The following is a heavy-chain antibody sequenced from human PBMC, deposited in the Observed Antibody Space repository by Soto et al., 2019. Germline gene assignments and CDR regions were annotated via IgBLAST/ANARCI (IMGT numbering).Heavy chain of an antibody. CDR2: ISYDGSNK. CDR3: AKDLGDIVLVPAAIYYYGMDV. D-gene: IGHD2-2*01. Sequence: GGSLRLSCAASGSTFSSYGMHWVRQAPGKWLEWLAVISYDGSNKYYADSVKGRFTISRDNSKNTLYLQMNSLRAEDTAVYYCAKDLGDIVLVPAAIYYYGMDVWGHGTTVTVSS. CDR1: GSTFSSYG. J-gene: IGHJ6*02. V-gene: IGHV3-30*18.